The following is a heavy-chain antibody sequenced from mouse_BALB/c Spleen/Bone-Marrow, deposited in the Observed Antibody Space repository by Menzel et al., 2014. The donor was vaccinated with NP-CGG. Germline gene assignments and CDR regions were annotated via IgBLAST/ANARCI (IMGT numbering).Heavy chain of an antibody. CDR1: GYTFTSYY. V-gene: IGHV1S81*02. J-gene: IGHJ4*01. CDR3: TSLPH. CDR2: INPSNGGT. Sequence: VKLLESGAELVKPGASVKLSCKASGYTFTSYYMYWVKQRPGQGLEWIGEINPSNGGTNFNEKFKSRATLTVDKSSSTAYMQLSSLTSEDSAVYYCTSLPHWGQGTSVTVSS. D-gene: IGHD5-1*01.